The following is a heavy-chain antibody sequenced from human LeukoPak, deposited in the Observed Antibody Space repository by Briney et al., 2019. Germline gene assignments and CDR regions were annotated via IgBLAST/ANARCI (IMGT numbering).Heavy chain of an antibody. D-gene: IGHD2-21*02. CDR3: ARGRGGDYAFPDY. CDR2: IYYTGST. Sequence: PSETLSLTCTVSGGSISSYSWSWIRQPPGKGLEWIGYIYYTGSTNYNPFLKSRVTISVDTSKNQFSLKLNSVTAADTAVYYCARGRGGDYAFPDYWGQGTLDTVSS. CDR1: GGSISSYS. J-gene: IGHJ4*02. V-gene: IGHV4-59*01.